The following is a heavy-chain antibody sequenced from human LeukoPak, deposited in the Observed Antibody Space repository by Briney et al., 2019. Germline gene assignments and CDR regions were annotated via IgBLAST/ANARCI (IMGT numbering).Heavy chain of an antibody. CDR2: ISYDGSNK. Sequence: GKSLRLSCAASGFTFSSYAMHWVRQAPGKGLEWVAVISYDGSNKYYADSVKGRFTISRDNSKNTLYLQMNSLRAGDTAVYYCAKDIVGGNSGSAFDIWGQGTMVTVSS. J-gene: IGHJ3*02. CDR3: AKDIVGGNSGSAFDI. D-gene: IGHD4-23*01. CDR1: GFTFSSYA. V-gene: IGHV3-30-3*01.